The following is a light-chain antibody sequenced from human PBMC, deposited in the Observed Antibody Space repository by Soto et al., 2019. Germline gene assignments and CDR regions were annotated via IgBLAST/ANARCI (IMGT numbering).Light chain of an antibody. CDR1: QSVSSSY. CDR3: QQYGSSPPWT. J-gene: IGKJ1*01. V-gene: IGKV3-20*01. Sequence: EIVFTQSPGTLSLSPGERATLSCRASQSVSSSYLAWYQQKPGQAPRLLIYGASSRATGIPDRFSGSGSGTDFTLTISRLEPEDFAVDYCQQYGSSPPWTFGQGTKVE. CDR2: GAS.